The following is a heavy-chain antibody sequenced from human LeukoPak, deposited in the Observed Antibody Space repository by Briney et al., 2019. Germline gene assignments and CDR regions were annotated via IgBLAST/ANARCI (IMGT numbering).Heavy chain of an antibody. CDR1: RFTLSNYW. CDR3: ARQRGSGCLDY. Sequence: GGSLRLSCAASRFTLSNYWMSWVRQAPGKGLEWVANIKQDGSETYYVDSLKGRFTISRDNAKNSLSLQMNSLRAEDTAVYYCARQRGSGCLDYWGQGTLVTVSS. CDR2: IKQDGSET. D-gene: IGHD6-19*01. V-gene: IGHV3-7*01. J-gene: IGHJ4*02.